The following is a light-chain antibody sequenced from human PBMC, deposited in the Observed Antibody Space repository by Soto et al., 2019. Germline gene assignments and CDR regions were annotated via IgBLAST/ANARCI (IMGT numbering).Light chain of an antibody. V-gene: IGKV3-15*01. Sequence: EIVMTQSPATLSVSPGERATLSCRASRSIASNLAWYQQTPGQAPRLLIYGASTKATGIPARFSGSGSGTEFTLTISSLQSEDFAVYYCQQYNNWPPITFGQGTRLEIK. J-gene: IGKJ5*01. CDR2: GAS. CDR1: RSIASN. CDR3: QQYNNWPPIT.